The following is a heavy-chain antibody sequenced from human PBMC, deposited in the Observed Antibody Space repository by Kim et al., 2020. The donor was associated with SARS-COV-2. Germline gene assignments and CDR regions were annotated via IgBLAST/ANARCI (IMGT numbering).Heavy chain of an antibody. J-gene: IGHJ4*02. Sequence: GGSLRLSCAASGFTFSSYAMSWVRQAPGKGLEWDSGISDSGYDTYYADSVKGHFTISRDNSKDTLFLQMDSLRAEDTAVYYCAKDLMGDYPYYFDSWGQGTLLTVSS. CDR3: AKDLMGDYPYYFDS. V-gene: IGHV3-23*01. CDR1: GFTFSSYA. D-gene: IGHD4-17*01. CDR2: ISDSGYDT.